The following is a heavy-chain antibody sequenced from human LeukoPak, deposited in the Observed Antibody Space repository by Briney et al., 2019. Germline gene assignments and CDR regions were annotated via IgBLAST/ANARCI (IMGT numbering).Heavy chain of an antibody. J-gene: IGHJ6*03. V-gene: IGHV3-43*02. D-gene: IGHD2-21*02. CDR2: ISGDGGTT. CDR3: AKSGLGDHGIFTGRGSPYYYYYLDV. Sequence: GGSLRLSCTASGFTFNDFVMQWVRQVPGKSLEWVALISGDGGTTDYAGSVGGRFTISRDNTQKSLFLEMSHLGTEDTALYYCAKSGLGDHGIFTGRGSPYYYYYLDVWGKGTTVIVS. CDR1: GFTFNDFV.